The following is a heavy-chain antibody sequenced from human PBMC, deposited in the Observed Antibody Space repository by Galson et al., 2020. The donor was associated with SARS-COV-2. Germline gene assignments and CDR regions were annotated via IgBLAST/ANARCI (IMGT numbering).Heavy chain of an antibody. CDR3: ARSVGYYDSSGYVGGDAFDI. CDR1: GFSLSTSGVG. D-gene: IGHD3-22*01. Sequence: SGPTLVKPTQPLTLTCTFSGFSLSTSGVGVGWIRQPPGKALEWLALIYWDDDKRYSPSLKSRLTITKDTSKNQVVLTMTNMDPVDTATYYCARSVGYYDSSGYVGGDAFDIWGQGTMGTVSS. J-gene: IGHJ3*02. CDR2: IYWDDDK. V-gene: IGHV2-5*02.